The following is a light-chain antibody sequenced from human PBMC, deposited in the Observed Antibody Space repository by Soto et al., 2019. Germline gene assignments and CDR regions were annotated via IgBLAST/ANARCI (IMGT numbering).Light chain of an antibody. J-gene: IGKJ1*01. Sequence: EIVLTQSPGTLSLSPGERATLSCRASQSVSSSYLAWYQQKPGQAPRLLIYGASSRATGIPDRFSGSGSGTDFTITISRLEPDDVAVYYCQQYGSSPWTFGQGTKVEIK. CDR3: QQYGSSPWT. V-gene: IGKV3-20*01. CDR2: GAS. CDR1: QSVSSSY.